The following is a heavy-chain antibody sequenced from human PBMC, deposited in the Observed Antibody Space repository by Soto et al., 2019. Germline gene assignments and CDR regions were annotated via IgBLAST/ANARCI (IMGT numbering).Heavy chain of an antibody. D-gene: IGHD3-10*01. Sequence: SETLSLTCTVSGYTLYSGYFWGWVRQAPGKGLEWIATISHSGSPYYNPSLRSRVSISVDTSRNQVSLKVNSVTAADTAVYYCARVIFGGVATLAWFDPWGQGNMVTAPQ. CDR2: ISHSGSP. CDR3: ARVIFGGVATLAWFDP. V-gene: IGHV4-38-2*02. CDR1: GYTLYSGYF. J-gene: IGHJ5*02.